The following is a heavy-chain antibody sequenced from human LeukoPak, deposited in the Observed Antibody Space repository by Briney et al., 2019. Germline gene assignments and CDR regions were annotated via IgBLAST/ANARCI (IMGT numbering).Heavy chain of an antibody. Sequence: ASVKVSCKASGYTFTGYYMHWVRQAPGQGLEWMGWINPNSGGTNYARKFQGRVTMTRDTSISTAYMELSRLRSDDTAVYYCARDRRYSSSSTWPDGFDPWGQGTLVTVSS. D-gene: IGHD6-13*01. CDR1: GYTFTGYY. V-gene: IGHV1-2*02. J-gene: IGHJ5*02. CDR3: ARDRRYSSSSTWPDGFDP. CDR2: INPNSGGT.